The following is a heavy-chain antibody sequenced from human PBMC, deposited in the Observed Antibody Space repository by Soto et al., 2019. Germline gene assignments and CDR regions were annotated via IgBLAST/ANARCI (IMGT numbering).Heavy chain of an antibody. V-gene: IGHV1-69*13. CDR3: AREESYSGYYPHDAFDI. J-gene: IGHJ3*02. CDR2: IIPIFGTA. CDR1: GGTFSSYA. Sequence: SVKVSCKASGGTFSSYAISWVRQAPGQGLEWMGGIIPIFGTANYAQKFQGRVTITADESTSTAYMELSSLRSEDTAVYYCAREESYSGYYPHDAFDIWGQGTMVTVSS. D-gene: IGHD3-22*01.